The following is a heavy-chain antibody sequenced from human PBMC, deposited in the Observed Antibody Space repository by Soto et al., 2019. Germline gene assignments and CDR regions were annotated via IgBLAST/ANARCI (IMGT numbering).Heavy chain of an antibody. CDR2: ISGSVGTT. J-gene: IGHJ4*02. Sequence: EVQLLESGGGLVQPGGSLRLSCEASGFTFSSYAMSWVRQAPGKGLEWFSVISGSVGTTYYADPLKGRFTISRDKSKSTLYLQMNNLRAEDTAVYYCAKDHLFSGWTSGGYFDYWGQGALVTVPS. V-gene: IGHV3-23*01. CDR1: GFTFSSYA. D-gene: IGHD6-19*01. CDR3: AKDHLFSGWTSGGYFDY.